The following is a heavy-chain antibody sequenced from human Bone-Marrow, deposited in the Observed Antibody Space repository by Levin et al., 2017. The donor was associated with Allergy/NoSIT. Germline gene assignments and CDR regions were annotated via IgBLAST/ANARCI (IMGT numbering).Heavy chain of an antibody. Sequence: PGGSLRLSCAASGFTLSTFGMSWVRQASGRGLEFVSAISSSADTTYYADSVKGRFTISRDNFKSTVSLQMNSLRAEDTAIYYCAKGGYIDSWGQGTLVTVSS. D-gene: IGHD3-22*01. CDR3: AKGGYIDS. V-gene: IGHV3-23*01. CDR2: ISSSADTT. CDR1: GFTLSTFG. J-gene: IGHJ4*02.